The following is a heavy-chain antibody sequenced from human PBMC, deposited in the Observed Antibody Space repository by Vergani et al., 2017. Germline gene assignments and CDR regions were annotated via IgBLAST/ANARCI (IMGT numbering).Heavy chain of an antibody. J-gene: IGHJ6*02. Sequence: EVQLVESGGGLVQPGRSLRLSCTASGFTFGDYAMSWVRQAPGKGLEWVGFIRSKAYGGTTEYAASVKGRFTISRDDSKSIAYLQMNSLKTEDTAVYYCTRDKGYYGDYVGVYYYYGMDVWGQXP. D-gene: IGHD4-17*01. CDR2: IRSKAYGGTT. CDR1: GFTFGDYA. V-gene: IGHV3-49*04. CDR3: TRDKGYYGDYVGVYYYYGMDV.